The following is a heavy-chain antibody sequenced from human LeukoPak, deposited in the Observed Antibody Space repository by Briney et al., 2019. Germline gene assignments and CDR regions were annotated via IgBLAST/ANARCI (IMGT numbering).Heavy chain of an antibody. J-gene: IGHJ6*03. CDR2: IYYSGST. CDR1: GGSISSYY. Sequence: SETLSLTCTVSGGSISSYYWSWIRQPPGKGLEWVGYIYYSGSTNYNPSLKSRVPISVDTSKNQFSLKLSSVTAADTAVYHCARGRTGYQLLPTKKNYDYYYMDVWGKGTAVTVSS. D-gene: IGHD2-2*01. CDR3: ARGRTGYQLLPTKKNYDYYYMDV. V-gene: IGHV4-59*12.